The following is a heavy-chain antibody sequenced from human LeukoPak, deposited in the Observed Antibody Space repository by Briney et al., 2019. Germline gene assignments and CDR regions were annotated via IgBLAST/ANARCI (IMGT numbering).Heavy chain of an antibody. CDR3: ASWAGYSYGYDY. V-gene: IGHV3-9*01. D-gene: IGHD5-18*01. CDR2: ISWNSGSI. Sequence: PGRSLRLSCAASGFTFDDYAMHWVRQAPGKGLEWVSGISWNSGSIGYADSVKGRFTISRDNAKNSLYLQMNSLRAEDTAVYYCASWAGYSYGYDYWGQGTLVTVSS. J-gene: IGHJ4*02. CDR1: GFTFDDYA.